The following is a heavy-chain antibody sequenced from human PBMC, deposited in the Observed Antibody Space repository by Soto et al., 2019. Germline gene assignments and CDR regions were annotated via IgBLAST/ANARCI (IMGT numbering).Heavy chain of an antibody. Sequence: EVQLVESGGGLVKPGGSLRLSCAASGFTFSSYSMNWVRQAPGKGLEWVSSISSSSSYIYYADSVKGRFTISRDNAKNSLYLQMNSLRAEDTAVYYCARGGAHIVVENWCDPWGQGTLVTVSS. J-gene: IGHJ5*02. D-gene: IGHD2-2*01. V-gene: IGHV3-21*01. CDR1: GFTFSSYS. CDR3: ARGGAHIVVENWCDP. CDR2: ISSSSSYI.